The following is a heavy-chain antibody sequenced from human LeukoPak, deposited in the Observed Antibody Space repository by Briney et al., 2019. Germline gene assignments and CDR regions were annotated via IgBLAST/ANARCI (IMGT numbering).Heavy chain of an antibody. CDR3: ARATTRVYDSSGLYYFDH. D-gene: IGHD3-22*01. V-gene: IGHV3-20*04. CDR2: INWNGGST. Sequence: PGGSLRLSCAASGFTFDDYGMSWVRHAPGKGLEWVSGINWNGGSTGYADSVKGRFTISRDNAKNSLYLQMNSLRAEDTALYYCARATTRVYDSSGLYYFDHWGQGTLVTVSS. CDR1: GFTFDDYG. J-gene: IGHJ4*02.